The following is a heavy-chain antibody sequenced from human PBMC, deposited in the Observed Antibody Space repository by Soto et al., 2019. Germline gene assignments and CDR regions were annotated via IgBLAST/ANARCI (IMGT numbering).Heavy chain of an antibody. CDR3: ASCMLGNDYVGDQDAFDAFDI. J-gene: IGHJ3*02. V-gene: IGHV4-4*07. CDR2: IYTSGST. D-gene: IGHD4-17*01. Sequence: SETLSLTCTVSGGSINSYYWSWIRQPAGKGLEWIGRIYTSGSTNYNPSLKSRVTMPVDTSKNQFSLKLSSVTAADTAVYYCASCMLGNDYVGDQDAFDAFDIWGQGTMVTVS. CDR1: GGSINSYY.